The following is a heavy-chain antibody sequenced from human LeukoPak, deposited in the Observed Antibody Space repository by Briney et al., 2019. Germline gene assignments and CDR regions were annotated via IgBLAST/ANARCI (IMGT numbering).Heavy chain of an antibody. D-gene: IGHD2-2*01. CDR1: GGSISSGGYY. Sequence: SETLSLTCTVSGGSISSGGYYWSWIRQPPGKGLEWIGYIYHSGSTYYNPSLKSRVTISVDRSKNQFSLKLSSVTAADTAVYYCARGDDIVVVPAAPHFDYWGQGTLVTVSS. J-gene: IGHJ4*02. V-gene: IGHV4-30-2*01. CDR3: ARGDDIVVVPAAPHFDY. CDR2: IYHSGST.